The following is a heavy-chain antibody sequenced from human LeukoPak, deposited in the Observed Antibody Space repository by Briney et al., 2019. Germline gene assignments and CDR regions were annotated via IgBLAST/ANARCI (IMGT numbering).Heavy chain of an antibody. CDR3: AKAHAYVWGSGPLDY. CDR1: GFTFSSYA. J-gene: IGHJ4*02. V-gene: IGHV3-30*04. Sequence: GGSLRLSCAASGFTFSSYAMHWVRQAPGKGLEWVAVISYDGSNKYYADSVKGRFTISRDNSKNTLYLQMNSLRAEGTAVYYCAKAHAYVWGSGPLDYWGQGTLVTVSS. D-gene: IGHD3-16*01. CDR2: ISYDGSNK.